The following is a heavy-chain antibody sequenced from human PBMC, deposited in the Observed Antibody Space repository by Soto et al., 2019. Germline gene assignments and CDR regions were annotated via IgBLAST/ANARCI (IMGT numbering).Heavy chain of an antibody. D-gene: IGHD3-3*01. CDR2: TYYRSKWYN. J-gene: IGHJ6*03. CDR1: GDSVSSNSAA. CDR3: ARVGVYDFWSGYPHYYMDV. V-gene: IGHV6-1*01. Sequence: SETLSLTCAISGDSVSSNSAAWNWIRQSPSRGLEWLGRTYYRSKWYNDYAVSVKSRITINPDTSKNQFSLQLNSVTPEDTAVYYCARVGVYDFWSGYPHYYMDVWGKGTTVTVSS.